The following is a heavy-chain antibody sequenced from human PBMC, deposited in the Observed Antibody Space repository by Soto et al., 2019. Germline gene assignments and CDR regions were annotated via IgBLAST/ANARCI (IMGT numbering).Heavy chain of an antibody. J-gene: IGHJ1*01. Sequence: EVQLLESGGGLVQPGGSLRLSCAASGFTFSDYAMGWVRQAPGKGLEWVSGLSGSGSNTYYAGSVKGRFTISRDNPTDTLYLHMNNLRAEDTAVYFCAIRWGYCGGDCFSWGFQHWGQGTLVTVSS. D-gene: IGHD2-21*02. CDR1: GFTFSDYA. CDR2: LSGSGSNT. CDR3: AIRWGYCGGDCFSWGFQH. V-gene: IGHV3-23*01.